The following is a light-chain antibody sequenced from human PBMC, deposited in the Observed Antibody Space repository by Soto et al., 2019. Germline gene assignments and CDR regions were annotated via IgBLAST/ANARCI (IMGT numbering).Light chain of an antibody. V-gene: IGKV3-20*01. Sequence: IVLPQSPGTLSLSPGERATLSCRASQSVSNNYLAWYQQKPGQAPRLLIYGASNRATGIPDRFSGSGSGTDFTLTISSLQPEDFAIYYCQQTFGKPRVTFGQGTRLEIK. CDR3: QQTFGKPRVT. CDR2: GAS. J-gene: IGKJ5*01. CDR1: QSVSNNY.